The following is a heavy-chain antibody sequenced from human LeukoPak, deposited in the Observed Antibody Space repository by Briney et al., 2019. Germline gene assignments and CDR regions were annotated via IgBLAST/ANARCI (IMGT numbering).Heavy chain of an antibody. CDR1: GFTVTTHY. V-gene: IGHV3-66*01. D-gene: IGHD3-16*01. CDR2: IYKGGDA. Sequence: GGSLRLSCAASGFTVTTHYMSWVRQAPGKGLQWVSAIYKGGDAHYADSVKGRFTISRDNSKNMLYLQMNSLRAEDTAVYYCARMGGELLDTFDLWGQGTMVTVSS. CDR3: ARMGGELLDTFDL. J-gene: IGHJ3*01.